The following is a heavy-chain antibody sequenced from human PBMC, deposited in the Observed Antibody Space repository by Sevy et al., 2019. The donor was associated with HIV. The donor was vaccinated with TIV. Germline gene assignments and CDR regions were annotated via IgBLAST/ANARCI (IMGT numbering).Heavy chain of an antibody. CDR3: AHETFGRFES. Sequence: GGSLRLSCAASGFTFSSYWMSWVRQAPGKGLEWVANIKQDGSEKYYVDSVKGRFTISRDNAKNLLYLQMNSLRVEDTAVYYCAHETFGRFESWGQGTLVTVSS. CDR2: IKQDGSEK. J-gene: IGHJ4*02. V-gene: IGHV3-7*01. D-gene: IGHD3-16*01. CDR1: GFTFSSYW.